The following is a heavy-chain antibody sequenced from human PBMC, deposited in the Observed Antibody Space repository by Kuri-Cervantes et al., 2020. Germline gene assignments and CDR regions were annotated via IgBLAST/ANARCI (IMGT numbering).Heavy chain of an antibody. Sequence: GGSLRLSCKGSGYTFTSYWIGWVRLMPGKGLEWMGIIYPGDSDTRYSPSFQGQVTISADKSISTAYLQWSSLKASDTAMYYCARQAYYYGSGSYYGLKINWFDPWGQGTLVTVSS. D-gene: IGHD3-10*01. J-gene: IGHJ5*02. CDR2: IYPGDSDT. V-gene: IGHV5-51*01. CDR3: ARQAYYYGSGSYYGLKINWFDP. CDR1: GYTFTSYW.